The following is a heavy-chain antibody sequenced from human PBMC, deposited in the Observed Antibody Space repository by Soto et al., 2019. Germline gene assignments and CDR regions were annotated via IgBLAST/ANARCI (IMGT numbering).Heavy chain of an antibody. J-gene: IGHJ4*02. CDR2: IDWDDDK. CDR1: GFSLSTHGMR. CDR3: ARTQLSPTVGLDY. D-gene: IGHD1-1*01. Sequence: SGPTLVNPTQTLTLTCTFSGFSLSTHGMRVTWIRQPPGKALEWLARIDWDDDKFYSTSLRTRLTVSKDTSKNQVVLTMTHMDPVDTATYYCARTQLSPTVGLDYWAEGATVTVYS. V-gene: IGHV2-70*04.